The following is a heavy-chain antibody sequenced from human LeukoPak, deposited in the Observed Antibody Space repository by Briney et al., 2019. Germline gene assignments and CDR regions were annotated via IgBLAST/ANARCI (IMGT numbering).Heavy chain of an antibody. D-gene: IGHD6-13*01. J-gene: IGHJ5*02. Sequence: GESLGLSCAASGFTFSSYGMSWVRQAPGKGLQWVSTISGTGANTYYADSVKGRFTISRDNSKSTLYLQMNSLRVSDAAVYYCAKRRYDTSSLDWFDPWGQGTLVTVSS. CDR3: AKRRYDTSSLDWFDP. CDR2: ISGTGANT. V-gene: IGHV3-23*01. CDR1: GFTFSSYG.